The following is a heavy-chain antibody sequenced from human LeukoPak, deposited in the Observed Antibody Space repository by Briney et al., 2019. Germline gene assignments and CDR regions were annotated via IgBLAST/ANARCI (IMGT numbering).Heavy chain of an antibody. Sequence: SETLSLTCTVSGGSISSYYWSWLRQPPGKGLEWIGYIYYSGSTNYNPSLKSRVTISVDTSKNQFSLKLSSVTAADTAVYYCARDRIAAAPGAFDIWGQGTMVTVSS. J-gene: IGHJ3*02. V-gene: IGHV4-59*01. D-gene: IGHD6-13*01. CDR1: GGSISSYY. CDR2: IYYSGST. CDR3: ARDRIAAAPGAFDI.